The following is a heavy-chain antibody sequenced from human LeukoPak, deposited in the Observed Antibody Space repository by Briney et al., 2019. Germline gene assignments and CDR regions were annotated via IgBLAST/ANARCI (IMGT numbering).Heavy chain of an antibody. D-gene: IGHD3-22*01. J-gene: IGHJ4*02. Sequence: GASVKVSCKVSGYTLTELSMHWVRQAPGKGLEWMGGFDPEDGETIYAQKFQGRVTMTEDTSTDTAYMELSSLRSEDTAVYYCATMWAYYDSSDKKFDYWGQGTLVTVSS. CDR1: GYTLTELS. V-gene: IGHV1-24*01. CDR2: FDPEDGET. CDR3: ATMWAYYDSSDKKFDY.